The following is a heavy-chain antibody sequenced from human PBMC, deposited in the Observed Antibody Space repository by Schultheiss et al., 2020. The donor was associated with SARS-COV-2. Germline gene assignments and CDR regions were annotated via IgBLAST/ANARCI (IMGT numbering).Heavy chain of an antibody. J-gene: IGHJ6*02. V-gene: IGHV4-61*01. CDR3: ARGDYGDRNKNRHYYYYGMDV. CDR1: GGSVSSGSYY. Sequence: SETLSLTCAVSGGSVSSGSYYWSWIRQPPGKGLEWIGFIYYSGTTRYNPSLKSRVTISVDTSKNQFSLKLSSVTAADTAVYYCARGDYGDRNKNRHYYYYGMDVWGQGTTVTVSS. D-gene: IGHD4-17*01. CDR2: IYYSGTT.